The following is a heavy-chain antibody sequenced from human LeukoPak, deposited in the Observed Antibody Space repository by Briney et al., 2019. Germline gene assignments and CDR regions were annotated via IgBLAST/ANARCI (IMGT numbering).Heavy chain of an antibody. CDR2: IWYDGSNK. CDR1: GFTFSTYG. V-gene: IGHV3-33*01. CDR3: AREPTYCGGDCPCDY. J-gene: IGHJ4*02. Sequence: PGRSLRLSCAASGFTFSTYGMHWVRQAPGKGLEWLAVIWYDGSNKYYAESVKGRFTISRDNSKNTLYLQMNSLRAEDTAVYCWAREPTYCGGDCPCDYWGQGTLVTGSS. D-gene: IGHD2-21*02.